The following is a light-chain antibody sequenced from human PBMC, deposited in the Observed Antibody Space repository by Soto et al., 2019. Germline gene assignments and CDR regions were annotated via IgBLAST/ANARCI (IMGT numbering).Light chain of an antibody. J-gene: IGKJ5*01. V-gene: IGKV3-20*01. Sequence: EVVLTQSPGTLSLSPGERATLSCRASQSVSSSYLAWYQQKPGQAPRLLIYGASSRATGIPDRFSGSGSGTDFTLTISRLEPEDFAVYYCQQYGSSLKITFGQGTRREI. CDR1: QSVSSSY. CDR2: GAS. CDR3: QQYGSSLKIT.